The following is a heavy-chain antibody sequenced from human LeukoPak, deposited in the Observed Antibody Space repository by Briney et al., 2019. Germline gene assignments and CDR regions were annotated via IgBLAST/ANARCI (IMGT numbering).Heavy chain of an antibody. Sequence: SETLSLTCAVSGGSFSSSNWWSWVRQPPGKGLEWIGEIYHSGSTNYNPSLKSRVTISVDKSKNQFSLKLSSVTAADTAVYYCARRYSSPYYYYMDVWGKGTTVTVSS. J-gene: IGHJ6*03. V-gene: IGHV4-4*02. CDR2: IYHSGST. CDR1: GGSFSSSNW. D-gene: IGHD5-18*01. CDR3: ARRYSSPYYYYMDV.